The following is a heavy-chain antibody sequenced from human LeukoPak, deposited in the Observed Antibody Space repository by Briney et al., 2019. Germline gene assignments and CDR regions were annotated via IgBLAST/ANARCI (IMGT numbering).Heavy chain of an antibody. CDR1: GGSISSDY. J-gene: IGHJ5*02. D-gene: IGHD3-16*01. CDR3: ARDEGGWFDP. Sequence: SETLSLTCTVSGGSISSDYWSWIRQSPGKGLEWIGYIYYSGTTSYNPSLKSRVTISLDTSKNQFSLKLSSVTAADTAVYYCARDEGGWFDPWGQGTLVTVSS. V-gene: IGHV4-59*12. CDR2: IYYSGTT.